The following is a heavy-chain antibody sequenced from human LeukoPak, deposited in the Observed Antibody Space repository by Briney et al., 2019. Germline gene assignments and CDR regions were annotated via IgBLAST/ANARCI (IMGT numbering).Heavy chain of an antibody. CDR3: ARGGDGDYGDY. Sequence: GGSLRLSCAASGFTFSIYWMSWVRQAPGKGLEWVANIKQDGSEKYYVDSVKGRFTISRDNAKNSLYLQMNSLRAEDTAVYYCARGGDGDYGDYWGQGTLVTVSS. D-gene: IGHD4-17*01. CDR2: IKQDGSEK. J-gene: IGHJ4*02. CDR1: GFTFSIYW. V-gene: IGHV3-7*01.